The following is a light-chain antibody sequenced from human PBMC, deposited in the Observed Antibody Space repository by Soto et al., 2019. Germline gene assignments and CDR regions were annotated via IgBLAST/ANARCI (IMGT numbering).Light chain of an antibody. CDR2: KAS. J-gene: IGKJ1*01. V-gene: IGKV1-5*03. Sequence: DIQMTQSPSTLSASVGDRVTITCRASQSISSWLAWYQQKPGKTPKVLIYKASNLESGVPTMFSGSGSGTEFTLTISSLQPDDFATYCCQQYNSYPWTFGQGTKVEIK. CDR3: QQYNSYPWT. CDR1: QSISSW.